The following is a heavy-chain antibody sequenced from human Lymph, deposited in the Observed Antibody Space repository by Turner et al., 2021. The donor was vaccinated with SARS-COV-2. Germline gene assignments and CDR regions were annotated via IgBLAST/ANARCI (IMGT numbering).Heavy chain of an antibody. Sequence: VQLQESAPDLLKPSDTLSLPCTVSGASISNYYWSWIRQPLGKGLEWIGYIYYSGSTNYNPSLKSRVTISVDTSKNQFSLKLSSVTAADTAVYYRARGFDYWGQGTLVTVSS. V-gene: IGHV4-59*01. CDR1: GASISNYY. CDR2: IYYSGST. CDR3: ARGFDY. J-gene: IGHJ4*02.